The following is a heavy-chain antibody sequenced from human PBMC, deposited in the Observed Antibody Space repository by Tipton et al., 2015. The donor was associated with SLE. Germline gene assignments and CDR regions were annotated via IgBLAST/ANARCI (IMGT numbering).Heavy chain of an antibody. J-gene: IGHJ6*03. V-gene: IGHV4-39*07. CDR3: ARGAAAGYYYYYYMDV. CDR1: GDSIRSGNNN. D-gene: IGHD6-13*01. Sequence: TLSLTCIVSGDSIRSGNNNWGWIRQPPGKGLEWIASMHYTGRIYYNLSLKSRVTISIDTSKNQFSLKLSSVTAADTAAYYCARGAAAGYYYYYYMDVWGKGTTVTVSS. CDR2: MHYTGRI.